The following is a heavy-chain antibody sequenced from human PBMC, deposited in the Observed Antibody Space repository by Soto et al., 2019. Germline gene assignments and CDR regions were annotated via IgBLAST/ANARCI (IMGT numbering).Heavy chain of an antibody. CDR2: IKQDGSEK. Sequence: PGGSLRLSCAASGFTFSSYWMSWVRQAPGKGLEWVANIKQDGSEKYYVDSVKGRFTISRDNAKNSLYLQMNSLRAEDTAVYYCARWDGSFYYYYGMDVWGQGTTVTVSS. CDR3: ARWDGSFYYYYGMDV. J-gene: IGHJ6*02. CDR1: GFTFSSYW. V-gene: IGHV3-7*01. D-gene: IGHD1-26*01.